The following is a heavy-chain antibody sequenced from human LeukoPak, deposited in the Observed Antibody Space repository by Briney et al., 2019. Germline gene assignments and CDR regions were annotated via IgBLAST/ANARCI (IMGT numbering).Heavy chain of an antibody. CDR3: ARANYYDGDY. J-gene: IGHJ4*02. CDR2: IYYSGST. CDR1: GGSISSYY. D-gene: IGHD3-22*01. Sequence: SETLSLTCTVSGGSISSYYWSWIRQPPGKGLEWIGYIYYSGSTNYNPSLKSRVTISVDTSKNQFFLKLSSVTAADTAVYYCARANYYDGDYWGQGTLVTVSS. V-gene: IGHV4-59*12.